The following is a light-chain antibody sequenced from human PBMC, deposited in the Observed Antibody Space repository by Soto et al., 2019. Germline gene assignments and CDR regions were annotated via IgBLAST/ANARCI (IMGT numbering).Light chain of an antibody. CDR1: QSISSW. Sequence: DIPMTQSPSTLSASVGDRVTITCRASQSISSWLAWYQQKPGKAPKLLIYDASSLESGVPSRFSSSGSGTEFTLTISSLQPDDFATYYCQQYNSYPYTFGQGTKLEIK. J-gene: IGKJ2*01. CDR2: DAS. CDR3: QQYNSYPYT. V-gene: IGKV1-5*01.